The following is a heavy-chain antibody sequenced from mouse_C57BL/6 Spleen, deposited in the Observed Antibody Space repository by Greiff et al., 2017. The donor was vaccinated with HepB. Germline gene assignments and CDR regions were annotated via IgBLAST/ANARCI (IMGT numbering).Heavy chain of an antibody. CDR2: ISSGGDYI. D-gene: IGHD4-1*01. V-gene: IGHV5-9-1*02. Sequence: EVKLVESGEGLVKPGGSLKLSCAASGFTFSSYAMSWVRQTPEKRLEWVAYISSGGDYIYYADTVKGRFTISRDNARNTLYLQMSSLKSEDTAMYYCTRELTGTSGYFDVWGTGTTVTVSS. CDR1: GFTFSSYA. J-gene: IGHJ1*03. CDR3: TRELTGTSGYFDV.